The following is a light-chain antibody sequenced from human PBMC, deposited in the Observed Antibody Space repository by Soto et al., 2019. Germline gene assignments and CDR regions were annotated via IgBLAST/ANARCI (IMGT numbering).Light chain of an antibody. J-gene: IGLJ1*01. V-gene: IGLV2-23*01. CDR1: SSDVGSYNL. CDR3: SSHASSGTYV. Sequence: QSALTQPASVSGSPGQSITISCTGTSSDVGSYNLVSWYQQHPGKAPKLIIYEDSKRPSGVSNRFSGSKSGNTASLTISGLQAEDEADYYCSSHASSGTYVFGTGTKVTVL. CDR2: EDS.